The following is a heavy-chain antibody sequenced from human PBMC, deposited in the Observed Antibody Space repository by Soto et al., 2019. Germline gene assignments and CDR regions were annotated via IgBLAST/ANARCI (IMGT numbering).Heavy chain of an antibody. V-gene: IGHV2-70*01. CDR1: GFSLRTDGMC. D-gene: IGHD3-22*01. J-gene: IGHJ4*02. CDR2: IDWEDDK. CDR3: ARAAFYYDVGGSYQGYYFHY. Sequence: ESGPTLVNPTQTLTLTCAFSGFSLRTDGMCVSWIRQPPGKALEWLALIDWEDDKYYNASLKTRLTISKDTSKSQVVLTMTNMDPEDTASYSCARAAFYYDVGGSYQGYYFHYRGQRTLVTVSS.